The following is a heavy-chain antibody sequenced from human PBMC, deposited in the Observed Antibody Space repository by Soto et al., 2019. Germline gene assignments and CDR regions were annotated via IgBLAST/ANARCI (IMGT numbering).Heavy chain of an antibody. Sequence: QVQLQQWGAGLLKPSETLSLTCAVYGGSFSGYYWSWIRQPPGKGLEWIGEINHSGSTNYNPSLKSRVTISVGTSKNQFSLKLSSVTAADTAVYYCARGRRGRIAAAEPGRVYYYYYYGMDVWGQGTTVTVSS. V-gene: IGHV4-34*01. D-gene: IGHD6-13*01. CDR2: INHSGST. J-gene: IGHJ6*02. CDR3: ARGRRGRIAAAEPGRVYYYYYYGMDV. CDR1: GGSFSGYY.